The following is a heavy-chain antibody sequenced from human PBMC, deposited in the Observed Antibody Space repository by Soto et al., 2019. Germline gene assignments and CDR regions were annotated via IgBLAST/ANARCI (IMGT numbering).Heavy chain of an antibody. J-gene: IGHJ2*01. CDR3: AKVFFFQAEDGIRDVRSVSAFLLNRSSDL. CDR2: ISWDGGST. V-gene: IGHV3-43*01. Sequence: EWVSIISWDGGSTYYADSVKGRFTISRDNSKNSLYLQMNSLRTEDTALYYCAKVFFFQAEDGIRDVRSVSAFLLNRSSDL. D-gene: IGHD2-15*01.